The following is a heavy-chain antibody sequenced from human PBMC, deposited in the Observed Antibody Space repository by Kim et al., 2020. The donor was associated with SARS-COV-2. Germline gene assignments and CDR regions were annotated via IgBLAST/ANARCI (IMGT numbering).Heavy chain of an antibody. V-gene: IGHV4-30-4*01. CDR1: GGSISSGDYY. J-gene: IGHJ5*02. CDR3: ASYDFWRGRETGGFDP. D-gene: IGHD3-3*01. Sequence: SETLSLTCTVSGGSISSGDYYWSWIRQPPGKGLEWIGYIYYSGSTYYNPSLKSRVTISVDTSKNQFSLKLSSVTAADTAVYYCASYDFWRGRETGGFDPWGQGTLVTVSS. CDR2: IYYSGST.